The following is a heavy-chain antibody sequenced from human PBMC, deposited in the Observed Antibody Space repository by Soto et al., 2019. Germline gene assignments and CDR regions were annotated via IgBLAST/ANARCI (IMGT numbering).Heavy chain of an antibody. CDR1: GFPFSTSA. V-gene: IGHV3-23*01. Sequence: EVQLLESGGGLVQPGGSLRLSCAASGFPFSTSAMNWVRQAPGKGLEWVSIISGSSDAAYYAESVKGRFASSRDNSKNTLYLPMDSPGAEDPAVYFCAEDRGGYPVYKGLSLWGQGTTVTVS. J-gene: IGHJ6*02. CDR3: AEDRGGYPVYKGLSL. CDR2: ISGSSDAA. D-gene: IGHD1-26*01.